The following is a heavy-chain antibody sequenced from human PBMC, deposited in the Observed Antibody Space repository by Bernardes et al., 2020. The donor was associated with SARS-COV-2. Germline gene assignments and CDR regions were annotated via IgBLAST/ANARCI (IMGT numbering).Heavy chain of an antibody. D-gene: IGHD5-18*01. V-gene: IGHV4-61*01. CDR3: ARLADTAMVDYYYYGTDV. CDR2: MAYNGGYSGST. J-gene: IGHJ6*02. Sequence: SETLSLTCIVSGGSLYSGKYFWTWIRQPPGKGLEWIGYMAYNGGYSGSTLYNGSLKSRATISVDTSKNLVFLRLNSVTAADTAVYYCARLADTAMVDYYYYGTDVWGQGTTVTVSS. CDR1: GGSLYSGKYF.